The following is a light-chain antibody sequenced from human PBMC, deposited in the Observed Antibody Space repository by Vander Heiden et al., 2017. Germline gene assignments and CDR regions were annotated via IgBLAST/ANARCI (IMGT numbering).Light chain of an antibody. CDR1: SLNIWHNY. J-gene: IGLJ3*02. CDR3: STWDTSLSSVV. V-gene: IGLV1-51*01. Sequence: QPLLTQPPSVSASPGQKVTISCSGSSLNIWHNYVSWHQQFQGTTPKLLIYDNNKRPSGIPDRFSGSKSGTSATLGITGLQTGDEADYYCSTWDTSLSSVVFGGGTKVTVL. CDR2: DNN.